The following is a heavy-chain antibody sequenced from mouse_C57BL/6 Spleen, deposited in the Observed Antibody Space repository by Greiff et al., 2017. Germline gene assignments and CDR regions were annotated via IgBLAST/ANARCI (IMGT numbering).Heavy chain of an antibody. V-gene: IGHV5-9*01. D-gene: IGHD3-3*01. CDR2: ISGGGGNT. CDR1: GFTFSSYT. CDR3: ARHRAAYFDY. J-gene: IGHJ2*01. Sequence: EVKLMESGGGLVKPGGSLKLSCAASGFTFSSYTMSWVRQTPEKRLEWVATISGGGGNTYYPDSVKGRFTISRDNAKNTLYLQMSSLRSEDTALYYCARHRAAYFDYWGQGTTLTVSS.